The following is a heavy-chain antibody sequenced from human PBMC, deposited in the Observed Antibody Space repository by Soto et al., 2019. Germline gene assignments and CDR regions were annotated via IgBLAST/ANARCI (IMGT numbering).Heavy chain of an antibody. CDR3: EKETHSSGYGSYFDY. V-gene: IGHV3-30*18. CDR2: ISKDGSTK. J-gene: IGHJ4*02. CDR1: GFTFSNYG. D-gene: IGHD3-22*01. Sequence: VQLLESGGGVVQPGRSLRLSCAASGFTFSNYGMHWVRQAPGKGLEWVAVISKDGSTKYDADSVKGRFTISRDNSKNTLYLQMNSLRAEDTAVYYCEKETHSSGYGSYFDYWGPGTLVTVSS.